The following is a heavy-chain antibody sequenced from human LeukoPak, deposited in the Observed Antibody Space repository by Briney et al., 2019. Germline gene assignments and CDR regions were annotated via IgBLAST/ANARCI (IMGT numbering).Heavy chain of an antibody. D-gene: IGHD6-19*01. CDR2: IKQDGSEK. CDR3: ARGQWLDYFDY. J-gene: IGHJ4*02. CDR1: GGPISNDY. V-gene: IGHV3-7*04. Sequence: ETLSLTCTVSGGPISNDYWSWVRQAPGKGLEWVANIKQDGSEKYYVDSVKGRFTISRDNAKNSLYLQMNSLRAEDTAVYYCARGQWLDYFDYWGQGTLVTVSS.